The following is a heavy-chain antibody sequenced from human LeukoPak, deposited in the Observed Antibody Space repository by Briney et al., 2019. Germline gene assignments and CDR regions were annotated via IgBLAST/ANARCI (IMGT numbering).Heavy chain of an antibody. J-gene: IGHJ6*02. CDR1: GGTFSSYA. V-gene: IGHV1-69*04. CDR2: TIPILGIP. D-gene: IGHD3-10*01. CDR3: AREKTYYYGSDYYYGMDV. Sequence: ASVKVSCKASGGTFSSYAISWVRQAPGQGLEWMGRTIPILGIPNYAQKFQGRVTITADKSTSTAYMELSSLRSEDTAVYYCAREKTYYYGSDYYYGMDVWGQETTVTVSS.